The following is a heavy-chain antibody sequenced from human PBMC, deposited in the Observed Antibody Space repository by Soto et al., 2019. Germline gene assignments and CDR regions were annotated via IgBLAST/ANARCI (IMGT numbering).Heavy chain of an antibody. Sequence: HPXGSLRLSFAASGLTFSTSHMSWVRQAPGKGLEWVSVIYSSGSTDYTDSVKGRFTISRDTSKNTVFLQMNSLRAEDTAVYYCAREWLPYDNAGGRERQGPLDQWGQGILVTVSS. CDR1: GLTFSTSH. D-gene: IGHD3-10*01. CDR2: IYSSGST. CDR3: AREWLPYDNAGGRERQGPLDQ. J-gene: IGHJ4*02. V-gene: IGHV3-53*01.